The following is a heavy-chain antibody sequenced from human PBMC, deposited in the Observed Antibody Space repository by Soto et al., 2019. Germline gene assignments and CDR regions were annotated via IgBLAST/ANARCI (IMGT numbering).Heavy chain of an antibody. CDR1: GFTFSAYY. CDR2: INPNSGGT. J-gene: IGHJ6*02. V-gene: IGHV1-2*02. CDR3: ARSLLDEYSSSWRSTYYGMDV. D-gene: IGHD6-13*01. Sequence: QVQLVQSGAEVKKPGASVKVSCKASGFTFSAYYIYWVRQAPGQGLEWIGWINPNSGGTNNAQKFQGRVTMPRDTSTTTVYMELSALIPDDTAVYYCARSLLDEYSSSWRSTYYGMDVCGQGTTVTGSS.